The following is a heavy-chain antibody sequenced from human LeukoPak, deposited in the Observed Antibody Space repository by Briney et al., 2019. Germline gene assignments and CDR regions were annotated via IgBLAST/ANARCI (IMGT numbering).Heavy chain of an antibody. Sequence: SETLSLTCTVSGGSISSNYYWGWIRQPPGKWLEWIVSFFYSGSTYYNPSLKSRVTISVDTSNNQFSQRLTSVTAADTAVYYCARARGRYIDFLDYWGQGTLITVSS. V-gene: IGHV4-39*02. D-gene: IGHD3-9*01. J-gene: IGHJ4*02. CDR2: FFYSGST. CDR1: GGSISSNYY. CDR3: ARARGRYIDFLDY.